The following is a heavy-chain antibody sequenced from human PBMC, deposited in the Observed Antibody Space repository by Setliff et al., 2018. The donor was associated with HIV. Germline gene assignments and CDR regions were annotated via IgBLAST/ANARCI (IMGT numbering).Heavy chain of an antibody. CDR1: GSSFSNYW. V-gene: IGHV5-51*01. CDR2: IYPGDSET. D-gene: IGHD3-10*01. J-gene: IGHJ3*02. CDR3: ATRLNFGASDAFDI. Sequence: GESLKISCKGSGSSFSNYWIGWVCQMPGKGLEWMGIIYPGDSETRFSTSFQGQVTISVDKSSSTAYLQWSSLRASDTAMYYCATRLNFGASDAFDIWGQGTMVTVSS.